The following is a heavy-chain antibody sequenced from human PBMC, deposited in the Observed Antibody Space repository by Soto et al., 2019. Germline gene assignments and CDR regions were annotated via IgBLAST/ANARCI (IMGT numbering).Heavy chain of an antibody. J-gene: IGHJ3*02. Sequence: PSETLSLTCTVSGGSISSYYWSWIRQPAGKGLEWIGRIYTSGSTNYNPSLKSRVTMSVDTSKNQFSLKLSSVTAADTAVYYCARDGTYYDFWRGYSLGAFDIWGQGTMVTVSS. V-gene: IGHV4-4*07. CDR2: IYTSGST. CDR3: ARDGTYYDFWRGYSLGAFDI. CDR1: GGSISSYY. D-gene: IGHD3-3*01.